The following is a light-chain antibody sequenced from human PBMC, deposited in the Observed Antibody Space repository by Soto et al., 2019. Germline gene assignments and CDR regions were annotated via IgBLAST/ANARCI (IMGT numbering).Light chain of an antibody. Sequence: SYELTQAPSVSVAPGQTAMITCGGDSVGSKVVHWYQQRPGQAPVLVVYDDSDRPSGIPERFSGSNSGNTATLTISRVEVGDEDDYYCQVWDSSSDHRWLFGGGTKVTVL. CDR3: QVWDSSSDHRWL. CDR1: SVGSKV. J-gene: IGLJ3*02. CDR2: DDS. V-gene: IGLV3-21*02.